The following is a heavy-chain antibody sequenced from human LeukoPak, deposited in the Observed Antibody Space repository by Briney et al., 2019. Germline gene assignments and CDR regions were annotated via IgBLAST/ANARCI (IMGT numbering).Heavy chain of an antibody. CDR1: GFTFSDYY. CDR3: AGTYYDYVWGSYRYTPSDY. CDR2: ISSSGSTI. V-gene: IGHV3-11*01. D-gene: IGHD3-16*02. Sequence: GGPLRLSCAASGFTFSDYYMSWIRQAPGKGLEWVSYISSSGSTIYYADSVKGRLTISRDNAKNSLYLQMNSLRAEDTAVYYCAGTYYDYVWGSYRYTPSDYWGQGTLVTVSS. J-gene: IGHJ4*02.